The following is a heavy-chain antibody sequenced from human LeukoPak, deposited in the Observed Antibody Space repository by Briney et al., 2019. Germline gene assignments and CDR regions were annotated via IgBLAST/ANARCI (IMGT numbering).Heavy chain of an antibody. V-gene: IGHV1-46*01. CDR2: INPSSGGT. Sequence: ASVKVSCKASGYTCTRHYMNGVRQAPGQGLEWMGKINPSSGGTGYAQKFQGRVTMTRDTSTSTVYMELTSLRSEDTAVYYCARDGLYCTNGVCSSDIWGQGTLVTVPS. CDR3: ARDGLYCTNGVCSSDI. J-gene: IGHJ3*02. D-gene: IGHD2-8*01. CDR1: GYTCTRHY.